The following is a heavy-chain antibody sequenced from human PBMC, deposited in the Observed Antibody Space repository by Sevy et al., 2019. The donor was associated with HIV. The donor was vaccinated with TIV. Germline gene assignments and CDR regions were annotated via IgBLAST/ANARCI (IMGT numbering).Heavy chain of an antibody. CDR3: ARDQKGESDFDY. CDR2: IIPIFGTA. D-gene: IGHD3-10*01. Sequence: ASVKVSCKASGGTFSSYAISWVRQAPGQELEWMGGIIPIFGTANYAQKFQGRVTITADESTSTAYMELSSLRSEDTAVYYCARDQKGESDFDYWGQGTLVTVSS. CDR1: GGTFSSYA. J-gene: IGHJ4*02. V-gene: IGHV1-69*13.